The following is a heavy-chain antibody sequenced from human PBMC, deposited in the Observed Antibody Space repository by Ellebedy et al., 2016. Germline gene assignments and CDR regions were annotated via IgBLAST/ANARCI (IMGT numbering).Heavy chain of an antibody. CDR3: AYRGLDY. CDR2: ISSTSSNI. V-gene: IGHV3-21*01. Sequence: GESLKISXAASGFTRATYSMTWVRQAPGKGLEWVASISSTSSNIYYADSVRGRFTISRDNARHSLYLQMTSLGPRDTALYFCAYRGLDYWGQGIRVIVS. CDR1: GFTRATYS. J-gene: IGHJ4*02. D-gene: IGHD1-14*01.